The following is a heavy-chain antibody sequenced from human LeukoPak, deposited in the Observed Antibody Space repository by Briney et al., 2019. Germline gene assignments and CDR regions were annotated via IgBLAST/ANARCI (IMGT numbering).Heavy chain of an antibody. CDR2: INLDGSEK. CDR1: GFTFSSHW. V-gene: IGHV3-7*01. D-gene: IGHD6-13*01. J-gene: IGHJ3*02. Sequence: GGSLRLSCAASGFTFSSHWMSWVRQAAGKGLEWVANINLDGSEKYYVDSVMGRFAVSRDNAENSLYLQINSMRAEDTAVYFCARDSEKSSSFAFDIWGQGTMVTVSS. CDR3: ARDSEKSSSFAFDI.